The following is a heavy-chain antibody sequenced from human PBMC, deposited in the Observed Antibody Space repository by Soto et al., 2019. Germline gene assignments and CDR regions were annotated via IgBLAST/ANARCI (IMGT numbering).Heavy chain of an antibody. CDR1: GGSISSYY. D-gene: IGHD3-22*01. CDR2: IYYSGST. V-gene: IGHV4-59*01. Sequence: ETLSLTCTVSGGSISSYYWSWIRQPPGKGLEWIGYIYYSGSTNYNPSLKSRVTISRDNSRNTLFLQMNSLRAEDTAVYYCARDYYKYYDSSGYYRSPAYWGQGTLVTVSS. CDR3: ARDYYKYYDSSGYYRSPAY. J-gene: IGHJ4*02.